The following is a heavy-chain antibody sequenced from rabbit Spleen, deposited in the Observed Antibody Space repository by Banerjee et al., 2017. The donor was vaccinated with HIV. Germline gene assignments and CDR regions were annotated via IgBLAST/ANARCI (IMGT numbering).Heavy chain of an antibody. CDR3: VREGPSSSGDYSGAFDP. D-gene: IGHD1-1*01. CDR2: AYAGSSGST. Sequence: QSLEESGGDLVKPGTSLTLTCAASGFSFISGYYMCWVRQAPGKGLEWIACAYAGSSGSTYSATWAKGRFTLSKTSSTTVTLQMPSLTAADTATYFCVREGPSSSGDYSGAFDPWGPGTLVTVS. CDR1: GFSFISGYY. J-gene: IGHJ2*01. V-gene: IGHV1S40*01.